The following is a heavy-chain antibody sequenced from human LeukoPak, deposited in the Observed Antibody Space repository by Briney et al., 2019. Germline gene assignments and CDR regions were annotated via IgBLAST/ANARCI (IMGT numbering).Heavy chain of an antibody. J-gene: IGHJ5*02. CDR3: ARGDSGYCSSTSCHNWFDP. D-gene: IGHD2-2*01. CDR2: ISGSGGST. CDR1: GFTFSSYA. Sequence: GGSLRLSCAASGFTFSSYAMSWVRQAPGKGLEWVSAISGSGGSTYYADSVKGRFTISRDNSKNTLYLQMNSLRAEDTAVYYCARGDSGYCSSTSCHNWFDPWGQGTLVTVSS. V-gene: IGHV3-23*01.